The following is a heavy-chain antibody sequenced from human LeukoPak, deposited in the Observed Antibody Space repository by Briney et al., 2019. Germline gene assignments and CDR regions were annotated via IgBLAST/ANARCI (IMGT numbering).Heavy chain of an antibody. CDR2: VSGSGGST. V-gene: IGHV3-23*01. Sequence: PGGSLRLSCAASGFSFSNYAMNWVRQAPGKGLEWVSGVSGSGGSTKYADSVKGRFTISRDNSKNTLYLQMSSLRVEDTAVYYCAKDRVFGILIRGGFDYWGQGTQLIVSS. CDR3: AKDRVFGILIRGGFDY. CDR1: GFSFSNYA. D-gene: IGHD3-3*01. J-gene: IGHJ4*02.